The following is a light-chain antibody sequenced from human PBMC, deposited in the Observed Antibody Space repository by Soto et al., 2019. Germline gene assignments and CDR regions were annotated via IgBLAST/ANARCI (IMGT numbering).Light chain of an antibody. V-gene: IGKV1-8*01. CDR2: AAS. Sequence: AIRMTQSPSSFSASTGDRVTITCRASQGISSYLAWYQQKPGKAPKLLIYAASTLQSGVPSRFSGSVSGTDFTLTISCLQSEDFATYYCQQHYSYPLTLGGGTKVDIK. J-gene: IGKJ4*01. CDR3: QQHYSYPLT. CDR1: QGISSY.